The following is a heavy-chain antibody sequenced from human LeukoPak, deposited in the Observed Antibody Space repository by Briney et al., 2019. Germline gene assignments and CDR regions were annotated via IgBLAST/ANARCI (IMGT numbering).Heavy chain of an antibody. CDR3: ARDGGIMNAFDV. CDR1: GFPLSSYA. CDR2: ISSSGSTI. Sequence: GGSLRLSCAASGFPLSSYAMSWVRQGPGKGLEWVSYISSSGSTIYYADSVKGRFAISRDNAKNLMNLQMNILRAEDTAIYYCARDGGIMNAFDVWGQGTAVTVSS. D-gene: IGHD1-26*01. V-gene: IGHV3-48*03. J-gene: IGHJ3*01.